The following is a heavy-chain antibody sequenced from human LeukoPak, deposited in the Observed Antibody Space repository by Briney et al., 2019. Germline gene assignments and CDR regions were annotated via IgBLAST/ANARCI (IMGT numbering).Heavy chain of an antibody. CDR2: IYYSGST. CDR3: ARRPYYYDSSGYPFDY. J-gene: IGHJ4*02. Sequence: SQTLSLTCTVSGGSISSGDYYWSWIRQPPGKGLEWIGYIYYSGSTYYNPSLKSRVTISVDRSKNQFSLKLSSVTAADTAVYYCARRPYYYDSSGYPFDYWGQGTLVTVSS. D-gene: IGHD3-22*01. CDR1: GGSISSGDYY. V-gene: IGHV4-30-4*01.